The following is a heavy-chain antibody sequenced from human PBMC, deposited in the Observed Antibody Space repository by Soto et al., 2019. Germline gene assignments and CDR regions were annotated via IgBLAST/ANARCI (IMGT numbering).Heavy chain of an antibody. Sequence: TSETLSLTCGVYGGSFSGYYWSWIRQPPGTVPEWIGEINHSGSTNYNPSLKSRVTISVDTSKNQFSLKLSSVTAADTAVYYCARGYYYGSGRYRHYYYYGMDVWGQGTTVTVSS. CDR1: GGSFSGYY. D-gene: IGHD3-10*01. CDR3: ARGYYYGSGRYRHYYYYGMDV. V-gene: IGHV4-34*01. J-gene: IGHJ6*02. CDR2: INHSGST.